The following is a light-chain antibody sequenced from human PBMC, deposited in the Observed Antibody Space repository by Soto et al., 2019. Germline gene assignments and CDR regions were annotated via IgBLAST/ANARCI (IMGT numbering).Light chain of an antibody. Sequence: EIVLTQSPGTLSLSPGERATLSCRASQSVSSSYLAWYQQKPGQAARLLIYGASSRATGTPDRFSGSGSGTYFTLTISRLEPEDFAVYYCQQYGSSPPRTFGQGTKVEIK. J-gene: IGKJ1*01. CDR2: GAS. CDR1: QSVSSSY. V-gene: IGKV3-20*01. CDR3: QQYGSSPPRT.